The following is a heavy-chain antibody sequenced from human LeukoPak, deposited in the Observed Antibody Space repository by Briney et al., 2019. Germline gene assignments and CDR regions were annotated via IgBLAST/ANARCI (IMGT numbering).Heavy chain of an antibody. J-gene: IGHJ5*02. D-gene: IGHD3-22*01. Sequence: GGSLRLSCAASGFTVSRNYMSWVRQAPGKGLEWGSAISGSGGSTYYADSVKGRFTISRDNSKNTLYLQMNSLRAEDTAVYYCATSYDSSGYYPRNSPFDPWGQGTLVTVSS. CDR2: ISGSGGST. V-gene: IGHV3-23*01. CDR3: ATSYDSSGYYPRNSPFDP. CDR1: GFTVSRNY.